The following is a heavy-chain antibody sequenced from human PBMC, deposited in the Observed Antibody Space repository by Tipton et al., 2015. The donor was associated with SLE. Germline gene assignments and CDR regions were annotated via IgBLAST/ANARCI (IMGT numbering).Heavy chain of an antibody. CDR1: GFTFSSYA. J-gene: IGHJ3*02. CDR2: ISGSGGST. Sequence: SLRLSCAASGFTFSSYAMGWVRQAPGKGLEWVSAISGSGGSTYYADSVKGRFTISRDNSKNTLYLLMNSLRAEDTAVYFCAKGTLEEQVDAFDIWGQGTMVTVSS. CDR3: AKGTLEEQVDAFDI. D-gene: IGHD1-1*01. V-gene: IGHV3-23*01.